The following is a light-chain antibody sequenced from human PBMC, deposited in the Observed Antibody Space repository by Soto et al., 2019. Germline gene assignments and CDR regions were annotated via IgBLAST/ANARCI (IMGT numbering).Light chain of an antibody. CDR2: AAD. Sequence: DIALTQSPPSLYASVGDRVTITCRASQSIYHYLNWYQKKPGIAPKLLVYAADRLQSWVPSRFSGSGSGTDFTLTITNLQPADFATYYGQQSYSSPRTFGQGTELEIK. V-gene: IGKV1-39*01. CDR3: QQSYSSPRT. CDR1: QSIYHY. J-gene: IGKJ2*02.